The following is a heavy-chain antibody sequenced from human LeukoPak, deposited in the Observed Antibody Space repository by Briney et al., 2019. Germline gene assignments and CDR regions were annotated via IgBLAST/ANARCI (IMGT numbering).Heavy chain of an antibody. D-gene: IGHD4-17*01. CDR3: ARGFASGDYGAD. J-gene: IGHJ4*02. CDR2: IKQDGSEK. V-gene: IGHV3-7*01. Sequence: PGGSLRLSCAASGFTFSSYAMSWVRQAPGKGLEWVANIKQDGSEKYYVDSVKGRFTISRDNAERSLYLQMNSLRAEDTAVYYCARGFASGDYGADWGQGTLVTVSS. CDR1: GFTFSSYA.